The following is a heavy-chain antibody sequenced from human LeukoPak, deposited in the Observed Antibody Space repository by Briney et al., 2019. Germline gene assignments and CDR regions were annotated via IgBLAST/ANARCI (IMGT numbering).Heavy chain of an antibody. V-gene: IGHV4-61*01. J-gene: IGHJ6*04. CDR2: IYYSGST. D-gene: IGHD3-9*01. CDR1: AGSISSGSYY. Sequence: SETLSLNCTVSAGSISSGSYYWRWIRQPPGTGLEWIANIYYSGSTNYNHSLKSRVTISVDTSKNQFSLKLSSVTAADTAVYYCASSGGYFDWLLSPYYYGMDVWGKGTTVTVSS. CDR3: ASSGGYFDWLLSPYYYGMDV.